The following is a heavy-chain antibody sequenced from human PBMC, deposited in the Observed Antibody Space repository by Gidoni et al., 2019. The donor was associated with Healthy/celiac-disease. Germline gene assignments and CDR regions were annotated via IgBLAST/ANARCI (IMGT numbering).Heavy chain of an antibody. V-gene: IGHV4-34*01. Sequence: QVQLQQWGAGLLKPSETLSLTCAVYGGSFSGYYWSWIRQPPGKGLEWIWEINHSGSTNYNPSLKSRVTISVDTSKNQFSLKLSSVTAADTAVYYCARDKQWLVLGYFDYWGQGTLVTVSS. CDR1: GGSFSGYY. D-gene: IGHD6-19*01. CDR3: ARDKQWLVLGYFDY. J-gene: IGHJ4*02. CDR2: INHSGST.